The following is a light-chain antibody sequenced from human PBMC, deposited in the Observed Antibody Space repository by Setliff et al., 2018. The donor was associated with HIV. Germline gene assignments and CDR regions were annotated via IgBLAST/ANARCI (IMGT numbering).Light chain of an antibody. J-gene: IGLJ1*01. CDR2: EVN. V-gene: IGLV2-23*02. CDR3: CSYTSSTTYV. Sequence: QSVLTQPASVSGSPGQSITISCTGTSTDVGSYNLVSRYQQHPGKAPKLIIYEVNRRPAGVSDRLSGSKSGNTASLTISGLRAEDEAAYYCCSYTSSTTYVFGTGTKVTVL. CDR1: STDVGSYNL.